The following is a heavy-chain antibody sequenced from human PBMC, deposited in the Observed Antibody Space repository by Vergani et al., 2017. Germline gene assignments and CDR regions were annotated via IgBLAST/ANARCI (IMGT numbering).Heavy chain of an antibody. J-gene: IGHJ5*02. D-gene: IGHD6-19*01. V-gene: IGHV4-39*01. CDR2: IYYSGST. CDR3: AGHSTVEWLVKLGWIDP. Sequence: QLQLQESGPGLVKPSATLSLTCSVSCASIRSSYYYWGWIRQPPGKGLEWIASIYYSGSTYYNPSLKSRVTLSVDTSKNQFSLKLSSVTAAATAVYFCAGHSTVEWLVKLGWIDPWGQGILVTVSS. CDR1: CASIRSSYYY.